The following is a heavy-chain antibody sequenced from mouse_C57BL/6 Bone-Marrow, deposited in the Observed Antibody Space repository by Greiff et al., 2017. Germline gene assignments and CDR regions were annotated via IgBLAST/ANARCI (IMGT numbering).Heavy chain of an antibody. Sequence: QVQLQQSGAVLVKPGASVKMSCKASGYTFSPYWITWVKPRPGQGLEWIVDIYPGSGSTNYNEKFKSKATLTVDTSSSTAYMQLRSLTSEDSEVYYGARPYYSNGWYFDVWGTGTTVTVSS. CDR2: IYPGSGST. D-gene: IGHD2-5*01. CDR1: GYTFSPYW. J-gene: IGHJ1*03. V-gene: IGHV1-55*01. CDR3: ARPYYSNGWYFDV.